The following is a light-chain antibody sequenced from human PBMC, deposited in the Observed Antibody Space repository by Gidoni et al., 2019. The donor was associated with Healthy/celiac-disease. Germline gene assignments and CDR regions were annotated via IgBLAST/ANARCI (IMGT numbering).Light chain of an antibody. Sequence: DIQMTQSPSSLSASVGDRVTITCRASQSISSYLNWYQQKPGNAPKLLIYAASSLQSGVQSRFSGSGSGTEFTLTISSLQPEDFATYYCQQSYSTPLTFGGGTKVEIK. J-gene: IGKJ4*01. CDR1: QSISSY. CDR2: AAS. CDR3: QQSYSTPLT. V-gene: IGKV1-39*01.